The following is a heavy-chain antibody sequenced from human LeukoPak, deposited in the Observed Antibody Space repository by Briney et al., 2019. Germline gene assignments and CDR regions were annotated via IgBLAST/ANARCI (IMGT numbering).Heavy chain of an antibody. Sequence: ASVKVSCKASGYTFTSYDINWVRQATGQELEWMGWMNPNSGNTGYAQKFQGRVTITRNTSISTAYMELSSLRSEDTAVYYCASSPGYDFWSGYYAPVYYYMDVWGKGTTVTVSS. CDR2: MNPNSGNT. CDR1: GYTFTSYD. D-gene: IGHD3-3*01. CDR3: ASSPGYDFWSGYYAPVYYYMDV. V-gene: IGHV1-8*03. J-gene: IGHJ6*03.